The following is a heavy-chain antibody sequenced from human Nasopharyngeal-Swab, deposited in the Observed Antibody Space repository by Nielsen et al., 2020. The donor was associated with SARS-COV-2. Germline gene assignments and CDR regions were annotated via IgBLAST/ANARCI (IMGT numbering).Heavy chain of an antibody. V-gene: IGHV4-59*01. CDR3: ARGGAEYYDFWSGYYVFDY. J-gene: IGHJ4*02. Sequence: WIRQPPGKRLEWIGYIYYSGSTNYNPSLKSRVTISVDTSKNQFSLKLSSVTAADTAVYYCARGGAEYYDFWSGYYVFDYWGQGTLVTVSS. D-gene: IGHD3-3*01. CDR2: IYYSGST.